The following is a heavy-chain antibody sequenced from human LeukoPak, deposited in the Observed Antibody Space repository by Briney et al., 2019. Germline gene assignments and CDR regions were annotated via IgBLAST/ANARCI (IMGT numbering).Heavy chain of an antibody. V-gene: IGHV3-74*01. CDR3: ARSREPGRDGDY. D-gene: IGHD5-24*01. J-gene: IGHJ4*02. CDR1: GFTFSNYW. Sequence: GGSLRLSCAASGFTFSNYWMHWVRQAPGKGLVWVSSINTDGSSPSYADYAKGRFTISRDNAKNTLSLQMNSLRAEDTAVYYCARSREPGRDGDYWGQGTLVTVSS. CDR2: INTDGSSP.